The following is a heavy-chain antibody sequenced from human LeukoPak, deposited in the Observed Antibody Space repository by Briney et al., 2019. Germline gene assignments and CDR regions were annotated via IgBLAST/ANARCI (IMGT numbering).Heavy chain of an antibody. V-gene: IGHV3-30*03. CDR3: ARWAFPRGGDSSSWRSYDGMDV. D-gene: IGHD6-13*01. J-gene: IGHJ6*02. Sequence: CLRVSCADSVVSLSSYGMHCGRPTLGERLERVSVILYDGGNKYYASYVKGRFTISGDNSKDTLYLQMNSHRAEDTAVYYCARWAFPRGGDSSSWRSYDGMDVWGQGTTVTVSS. CDR2: ILYDGGNK. CDR1: VVSLSSYG.